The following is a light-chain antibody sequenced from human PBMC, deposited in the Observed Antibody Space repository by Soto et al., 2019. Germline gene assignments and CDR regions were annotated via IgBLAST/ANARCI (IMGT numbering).Light chain of an antibody. Sequence: RSPATLSFSPGARATLSCRASQSVSNHLAWYQQRPGQAPRLLIFDASSWATGIPSRFSGSRSGTDFTLTISSLQPEDFAVYYCQHRNSSPFRFGPGTKVDI. V-gene: IGKV3-11*01. CDR3: QHRNSSPFR. CDR1: QSVSNH. CDR2: DAS. J-gene: IGKJ3*01.